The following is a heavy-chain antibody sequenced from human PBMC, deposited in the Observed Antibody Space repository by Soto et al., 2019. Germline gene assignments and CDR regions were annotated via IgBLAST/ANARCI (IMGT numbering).Heavy chain of an antibody. J-gene: IGHJ6*02. CDR1: GGSISGYY. D-gene: IGHD2-21*02. CDR2: INHSGST. V-gene: IGHV4-34*01. Sequence: SETLSLTGTVSGGSISGYYWSWIRQPPGKGLEWIGEINHSGSTNYNPSLKSRVTISVDTSKNQFSLKLSSVTAADTAVYYCARGRGTHIVVVTARTPYYYGMDVWGQGTTVTVSS. CDR3: ARGRGTHIVVVTARTPYYYGMDV.